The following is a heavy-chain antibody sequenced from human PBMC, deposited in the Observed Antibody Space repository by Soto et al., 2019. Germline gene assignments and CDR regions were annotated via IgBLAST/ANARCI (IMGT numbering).Heavy chain of an antibody. CDR1: GYTFTSYG. Sequence: QVQLVQSGAEVKKPGASVKVSCKASGYTFTSYGISWVRQAPGQGLEWMGWISAYNGNTNYAQKLQGRGTMTTDTSPSTAYMELRSPRSDDTAVYYCARDRAYSSGWNPVPIDYWGQGTLVTVSS. D-gene: IGHD6-19*01. V-gene: IGHV1-18*01. CDR2: ISAYNGNT. CDR3: ARDRAYSSGWNPVPIDY. J-gene: IGHJ4*02.